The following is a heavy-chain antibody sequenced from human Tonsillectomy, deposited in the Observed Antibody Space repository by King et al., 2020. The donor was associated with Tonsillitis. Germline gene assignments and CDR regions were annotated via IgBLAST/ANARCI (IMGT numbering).Heavy chain of an antibody. J-gene: IGHJ6*04. CDR1: GFTFSTYW. V-gene: IGHV3-74*01. Sequence: VQLVESGGGLVQPGGSLRLSCAASGFTFSTYWMHWVRQAPGKGLVWVSRINSDGSSTSYADSVKGRFTISRDNAKNTLYLQMNSLRVEDTAVYYCARDYCSSTSCFPDVWGKGTTVTVAS. CDR3: ARDYCSSTSCFPDV. D-gene: IGHD2-2*01. CDR2: INSDGSST.